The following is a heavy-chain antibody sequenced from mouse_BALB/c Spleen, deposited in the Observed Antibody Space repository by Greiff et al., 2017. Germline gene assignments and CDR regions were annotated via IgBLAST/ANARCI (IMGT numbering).Heavy chain of an antibody. V-gene: IGHV2-9*02. CDR3: ARSFSYYGNYGGAMDY. Sequence: VHLVESGPGLVAPSQSLSITCTVSGFSLTSYGVHWVRQPPGKGLEWLGVIWAGGSTNYNSALMSRLSISKDNSKSQVFLKMNSLQTDDTAMYYCARSFSYYGNYGGAMDYWGQGTSVTVAS. CDR1: GFSLTSYG. CDR2: IWAGGST. D-gene: IGHD2-10*01. J-gene: IGHJ4*01.